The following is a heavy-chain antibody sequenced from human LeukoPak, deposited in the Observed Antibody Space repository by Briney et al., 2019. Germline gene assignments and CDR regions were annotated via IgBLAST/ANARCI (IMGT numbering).Heavy chain of an antibody. CDR2: IYTSGST. CDR3: AREGKVRGVRNYHYYYMDV. V-gene: IGHV4-61*02. D-gene: IGHD3-10*01. CDR1: GGSISSGSYY. J-gene: IGHJ6*03. Sequence: SETLSLTCTVSGGSISSGSYYWSWIRQPAGKGLEWIGRIYTSGSTNYNPSLKSRVTISVDTSKNQFSLKLSSVTAADTAVYYCAREGKVRGVRNYHYYYMDVWGKGTTVTISS.